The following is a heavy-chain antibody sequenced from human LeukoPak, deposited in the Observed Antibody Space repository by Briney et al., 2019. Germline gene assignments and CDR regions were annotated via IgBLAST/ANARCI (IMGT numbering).Heavy chain of an antibody. CDR2: VYYSGST. CDR1: GGSFSDYY. V-gene: IGHV4-39*01. D-gene: IGHD3-3*01. CDR3: ARHSSLRSGYAY. Sequence: PSETLSLTCAVYGGSFSDYYWGWIRQPPGKGLEWIGSVYYSGSTYYNPSLKNRVTVSVDTSKNQFSLKLSSVTAADTAVYYCARHSSLRSGYAYWGQGTLVTVSS. J-gene: IGHJ4*02.